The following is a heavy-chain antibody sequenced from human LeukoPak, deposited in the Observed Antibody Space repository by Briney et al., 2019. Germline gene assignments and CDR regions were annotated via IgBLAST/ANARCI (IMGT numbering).Heavy chain of an antibody. D-gene: IGHD3-3*01. V-gene: IGHV1-18*01. J-gene: IGHJ3*02. CDR3: ARDSRITIFGVVTTDAFDI. CDR1: GYTFTSYG. CDR2: ISAYNGNT. Sequence: ASVKNSCKASGYTFTSYGISWVRQAPGQGLEWMGWISAYNGNTNYAQKLQGRVTLTTDTSTSTAYMELRSLRSDDTAVYYCARDSRITIFGVVTTDAFDIWGQGTMVTVSS.